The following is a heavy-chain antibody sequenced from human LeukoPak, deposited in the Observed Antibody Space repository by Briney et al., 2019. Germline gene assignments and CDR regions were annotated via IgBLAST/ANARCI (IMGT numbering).Heavy chain of an antibody. CDR1: GFTFSSYA. D-gene: IGHD3-10*01. CDR2: ISYDGSNK. Sequence: GGSLRLSCAASGFTFSSYAMHWVRQAPGKGLEWVAVISYDGSNKYYADSVKGRFTISRDNSKNTLYLQMNSLRAEDTAVYYCAREALWFGELREGCWLDPWGQGTLVTVSS. J-gene: IGHJ5*02. V-gene: IGHV3-30*04. CDR3: AREALWFGELREGCWLDP.